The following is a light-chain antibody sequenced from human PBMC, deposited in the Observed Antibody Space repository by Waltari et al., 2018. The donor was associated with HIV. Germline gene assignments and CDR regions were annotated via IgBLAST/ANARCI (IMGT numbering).Light chain of an antibody. CDR3: MQYGSYFRT. V-gene: IGKV1-5*03. J-gene: IGKJ1*01. Sequence: DIQMTQSPSTLSASVGDRVTITCRASQIIDDWLAWSQQKPGKAPKLLIYRTSTRQTGVPPRVRGGGSGTDFTLIISGLQPDDFAAYYCMQYGSYFRTFGQGTRVDVK. CDR2: RTS. CDR1: QIIDDW.